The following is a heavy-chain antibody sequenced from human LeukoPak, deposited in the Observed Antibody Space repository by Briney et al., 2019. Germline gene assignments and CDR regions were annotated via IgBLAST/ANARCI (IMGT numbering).Heavy chain of an antibody. V-gene: IGHV3-23*01. CDR1: GFVFSR. Sequence: PGGSLTLSCAASGFVFSRVRQAPGKELDWVSTTFYADSVKGRFTISRDKSKNTLYLQMNSLRAEDTALYYCAKDVCTTTNCIYYFDSWGQGILVTVSS. J-gene: IGHJ4*02. CDR2: T. D-gene: IGHD2-2*01. CDR3: AKDVCTTTNCIYYFDS.